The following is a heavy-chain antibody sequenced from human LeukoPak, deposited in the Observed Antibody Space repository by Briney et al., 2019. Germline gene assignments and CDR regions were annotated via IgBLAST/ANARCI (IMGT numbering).Heavy chain of an antibody. CDR3: AREGEAAAHWFDP. Sequence: SETLSLTCTVSGGSISSYYWSWIRQPPGKGLEWIGYIYYSGSTNYNPSLKSRVTISVDTSKNQFSLKLSSVTAADTAVYYCAREGEAAAHWFDPWGQGTLVTVSS. CDR1: GGSISSYY. CDR2: IYYSGST. D-gene: IGHD6-13*01. V-gene: IGHV4-59*01. J-gene: IGHJ5*02.